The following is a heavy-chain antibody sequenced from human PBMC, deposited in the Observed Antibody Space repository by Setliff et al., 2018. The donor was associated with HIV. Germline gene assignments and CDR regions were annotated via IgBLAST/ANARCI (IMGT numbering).Heavy chain of an antibody. J-gene: IGHJ4*02. Sequence: GASVKVSCKASGYTFSDYGISWVRQAPGQGLEWMGIINPSGGSTGYAQKFQGRVTMTRNTSISTAYMELSSLRSEDTAVYYCARLGVAGSRVNWGQGTLVTVSS. CDR2: INPSGGST. CDR3: ARLGVAGSRVN. V-gene: IGHV1-8*02. D-gene: IGHD6-19*01. CDR1: GYTFSDYG.